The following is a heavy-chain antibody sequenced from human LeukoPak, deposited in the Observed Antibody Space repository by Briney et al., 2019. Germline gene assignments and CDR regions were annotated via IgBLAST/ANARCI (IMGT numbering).Heavy chain of an antibody. D-gene: IGHD3-22*01. V-gene: IGHV4-61*02. CDR2: IYTSGST. Sequence: SETLSLTCTVSGGSISSGSYYWSWIRQPAGKGLEWIGRIYTSGSTNYNPSLKSRVTMSVDTSKNQFSLKLSSVTAADTAVYYCASGSPSEYYYDSSGFSEPFRYWGQGTLVTVSS. CDR3: ASGSPSEYYYDSSGFSEPFRY. J-gene: IGHJ4*02. CDR1: GGSISSGSYY.